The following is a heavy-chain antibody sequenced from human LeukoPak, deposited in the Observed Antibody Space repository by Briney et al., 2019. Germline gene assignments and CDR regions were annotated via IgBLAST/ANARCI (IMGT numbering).Heavy chain of an antibody. CDR1: GFTFSSHS. CDR3: AREAIKDY. V-gene: IGHV3-48*02. J-gene: IGHJ4*02. CDR2: ISSGSGTI. Sequence: PGGSLRLSCEVSGFTFSSHSMSWVRQAPGKGLEWVSYISSGSGTIYYADSVKGRFTIARDDAKNSLYLQMSSLRDEDTAVYYCAREAIKDYWGQGTLVTVSS.